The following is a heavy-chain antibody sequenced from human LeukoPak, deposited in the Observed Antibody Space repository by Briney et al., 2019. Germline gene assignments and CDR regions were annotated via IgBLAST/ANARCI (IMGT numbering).Heavy chain of an antibody. Sequence: PGGSLRLSCAASGFTLSSYDMIWVRQAPGKGLEWVAVISYDGSNKYYADSVKGRFTISRDNSKNTLYLQMNSLRAEDTAVYYCAKDTGPGDYWGQGTLVTVSS. CDR3: AKDTGPGDY. CDR2: ISYDGSNK. CDR1: GFTLSSYD. V-gene: IGHV3-30*18. J-gene: IGHJ4*02. D-gene: IGHD1-14*01.